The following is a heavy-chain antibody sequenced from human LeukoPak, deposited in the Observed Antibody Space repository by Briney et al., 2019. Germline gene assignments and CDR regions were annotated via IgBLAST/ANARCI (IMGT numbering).Heavy chain of an antibody. J-gene: IGHJ4*02. CDR1: GFTLSSYA. CDR2: ISVSGNT. V-gene: IGHV3-23*01. Sequence: GGSLRLSCAASGFTLSSYAMSWVRQAPGKWLEWVSAISVSGNTYHADSVKGRFTISRDSSKNTLYLQMNSLRAEDTAVYYCARRAGAYSHPYGYWGQGTLVTVSS. CDR3: ARRAGAYSHPYGY. D-gene: IGHD4/OR15-4a*01.